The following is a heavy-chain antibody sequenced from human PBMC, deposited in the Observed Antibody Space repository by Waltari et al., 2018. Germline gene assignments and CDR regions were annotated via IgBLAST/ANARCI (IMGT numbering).Heavy chain of an antibody. CDR1: GFTVSSNY. CDR2: IYSGGST. V-gene: IGHV3-53*01. J-gene: IGHJ2*01. CDR3: ARDWDGDYWDWYFDL. D-gene: IGHD4-17*01. Sequence: EVQLVESGGGLIQPGGSLRLSCAASGFTVSSNYMSWVRQAPGKGLEWVSVIYSGGSTYYADSVKGRFTISRDNSKNTLYLQMNSLRAEDTAVYYCARDWDGDYWDWYFDLWGRGTLVTVSS.